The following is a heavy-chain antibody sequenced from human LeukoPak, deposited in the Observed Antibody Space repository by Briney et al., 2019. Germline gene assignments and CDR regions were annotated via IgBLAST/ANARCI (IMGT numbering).Heavy chain of an antibody. CDR1: GGSFSGYY. V-gene: IGHV4-34*01. J-gene: IGHJ3*02. CDR3: ERARWIRNWRYLRGAFDI. CDR2: INHSGST. D-gene: IGHD1-1*01. Sequence: SETLSLTCAVYGGSFSGYYWSWIRQPPGKGLEWIGEINHSGSTNYNPSLKRRVTISVYTSKNKFSLTLSSVTAADTAVYYCERARWIRNWRYLRGAFDIWGQGTMVTVSS.